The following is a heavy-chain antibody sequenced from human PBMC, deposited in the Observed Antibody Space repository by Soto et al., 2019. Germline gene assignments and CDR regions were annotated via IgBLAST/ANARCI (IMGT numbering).Heavy chain of an antibody. Sequence: QVQLVESGGGVVQPGRSLRLSCAASGFSFSSCAMHWVRQAPGKGLEWVAVVSHDGSNKYYADSVKGRVTISRDNSINTVYLPMNRLIAEDTPVYYWARVSIAVAGIAYYFDYWGQGTLVTVSS. CDR1: GFSFSSCA. CDR3: ARVSIAVAGIAYYFDY. D-gene: IGHD6-19*01. CDR2: VSHDGSNK. J-gene: IGHJ4*02. V-gene: IGHV3-30-3*01.